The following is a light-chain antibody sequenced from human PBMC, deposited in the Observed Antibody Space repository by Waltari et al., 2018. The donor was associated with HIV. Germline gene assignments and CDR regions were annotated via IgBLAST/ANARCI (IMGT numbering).Light chain of an antibody. CDR3: SSYTKGTSLRV. J-gene: IGLJ1*01. CDR2: DVS. CDR1: SSDVGGYDY. V-gene: IGLV2-14*01. Sequence: QSALTQPASVSGSPGPSITISCTGTSSDVGGYDYVSWYQQHPGKAPKLMISDVSNRPSGVSNRFSGSKAGTTASLTISGLQAEDEADYYCSSYTKGTSLRVFGTGTTVT.